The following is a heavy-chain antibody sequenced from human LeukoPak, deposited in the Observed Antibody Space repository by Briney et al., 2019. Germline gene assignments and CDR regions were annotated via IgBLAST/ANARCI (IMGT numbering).Heavy chain of an antibody. Sequence: SETLSLTCAVDGGSFSGYYWTWIRQPPGKGLEWIGEINHSGITNYNPSLKSRVTISIDTSKSQFSLKLNSVTAADTAVYYCSRGLSDVYWGQGTLVTVSS. V-gene: IGHV4-34*01. CDR3: SRGLSDVY. CDR2: INHSGIT. CDR1: GGSFSGYY. J-gene: IGHJ4*02. D-gene: IGHD2-15*01.